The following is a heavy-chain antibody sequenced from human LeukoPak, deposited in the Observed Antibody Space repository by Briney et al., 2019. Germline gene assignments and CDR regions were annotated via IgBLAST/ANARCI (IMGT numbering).Heavy chain of an antibody. CDR2: ISYDGSNK. CDR1: GFTFSSYG. D-gene: IGHD5-18*01. V-gene: IGHV3-30*18. CDR3: AKDLAGSYGSTFDY. J-gene: IGHJ4*02. Sequence: GGSLRLSCAASGFTFSSYGMHWVRQAPGKGLEWVAVISYDGSNKYYADSVKGRFTISRDNSKNTLYLQMNSLRAEDTAVYYCAKDLAGSYGSTFDYWGQGTLVTVSS.